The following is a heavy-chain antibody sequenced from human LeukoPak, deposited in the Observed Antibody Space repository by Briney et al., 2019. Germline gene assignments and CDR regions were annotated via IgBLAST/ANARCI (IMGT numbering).Heavy chain of an antibody. CDR1: GFTFSSYS. V-gene: IGHV3-23*01. D-gene: IGHD3-9*01. CDR3: ANYGAARYFDWINFDY. CDR2: ISGSGGST. Sequence: PGGSLRPSCAASGFTFSSYSMSWVRQAPGKGREWVSAISGSGGSTYYADPVKGRFTISRDNSKNTMYLQMNSLRAEDTAVYYCANYGAARYFDWINFDYWGQGTLVTVSS. J-gene: IGHJ4*02.